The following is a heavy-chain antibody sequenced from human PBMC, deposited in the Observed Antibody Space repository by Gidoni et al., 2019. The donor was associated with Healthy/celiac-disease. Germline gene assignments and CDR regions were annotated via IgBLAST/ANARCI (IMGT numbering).Heavy chain of an antibody. CDR2: IKQDGSEK. CDR3: ARENGGNFYYYYYMDV. CDR1: GFTFSSYW. D-gene: IGHD2-21*02. Sequence: EVQLVESGGGVVQPGGSLRLSCAASGFTFSSYWRSWVRQAPGKRLEWVANIKQDGSEKYYVYSVKGRFTISRDNAKNSLYLQMNSLRAEDTAVYYCARENGGNFYYYYYMDVWGKGTTVTVSS. V-gene: IGHV3-7*03. J-gene: IGHJ6*03.